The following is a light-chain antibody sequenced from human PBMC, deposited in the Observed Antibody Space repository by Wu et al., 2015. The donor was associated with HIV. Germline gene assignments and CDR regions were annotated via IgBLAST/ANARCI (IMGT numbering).Light chain of an antibody. CDR2: DVS. CDR3: QQHHDLYS. J-gene: IGKJ2*03. V-gene: IGKV3-15*01. CDR1: QSVNTN. Sequence: EIVLTQSPGTLSLSPGERATLSCRASQSVNTNYLAWYQQKPGQTPRLLIYDVSNRASGVPARFSGSGSGTEFTLTISSLQSEDFAVYYCQQHHDLYSFGQGTKLEIK.